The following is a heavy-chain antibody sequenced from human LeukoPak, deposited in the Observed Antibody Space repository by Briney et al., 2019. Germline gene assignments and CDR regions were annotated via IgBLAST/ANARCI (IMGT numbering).Heavy chain of an antibody. V-gene: IGHV4-34*01. J-gene: IGHJ4*02. Sequence: SETLSLTCAVYGGSFSGYYWSWIRQPPGKGLEWIGEINHSGSTNYNPSLKSRVTISVDTSKNQFSLKLSSVTAADTAVYYCARGRLNDYWGREPWSPSPQ. CDR3: ARGRLNDY. CDR1: GGSFSGYY. CDR2: INHSGST. D-gene: IGHD6-25*01.